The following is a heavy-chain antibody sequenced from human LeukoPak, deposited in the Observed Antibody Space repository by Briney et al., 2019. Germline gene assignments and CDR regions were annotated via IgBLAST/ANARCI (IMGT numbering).Heavy chain of an antibody. CDR3: ARLSTIAARTRGRYYYYGMDV. J-gene: IGHJ6*02. V-gene: IGHV4-59*01. Sequence: SETLSLTCTVSGGSISSYYWSWIRQPPGKRLEWIGYIYYSGSTNYNPSLKSRVTISVDTSKNQFSLKLSSVTAADTAVYYCARLSTIAARTRGRYYYYGMDVWGQGTTVTVSS. D-gene: IGHD6-6*01. CDR2: IYYSGST. CDR1: GGSISSYY.